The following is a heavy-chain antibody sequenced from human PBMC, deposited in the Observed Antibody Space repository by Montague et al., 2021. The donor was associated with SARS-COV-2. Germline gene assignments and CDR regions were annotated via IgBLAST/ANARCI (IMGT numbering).Heavy chain of an antibody. V-gene: IGHV3-30*09. D-gene: IGHD3-16*01. CDR2: ISYDGSNK. CDR3: AREWDDITQPAHYGMDF. J-gene: IGHJ6*02. Sequence: SLRLSCAASLFTFSNYAMHWVRQAPGKGLEWVALISYDGSNKYYADSVKGRFAISRDNSKNTLYLQMNSLRAEDTGLYYCAREWDDITQPAHYGMDFWGQGTTVTVSS. CDR1: LFTFSNYA.